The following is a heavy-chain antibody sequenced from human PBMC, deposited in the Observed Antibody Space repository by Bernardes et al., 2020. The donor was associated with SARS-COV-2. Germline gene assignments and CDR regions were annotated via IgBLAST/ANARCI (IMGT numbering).Heavy chain of an antibody. Sequence: GGSLRLSCAASGFSFRRYWMSWARQAPGKGLEFVANINPDGSGTYYVDSLEGRFTISRDNARKSLFLQMNSLRADDSAVYYCARDPAIDGAGYWGQGTLVTVSS. D-gene: IGHD3-10*01. J-gene: IGHJ4*02. CDR3: ARDPAIDGAGY. V-gene: IGHV3-7*01. CDR1: GFSFRRYW. CDR2: INPDGSGT.